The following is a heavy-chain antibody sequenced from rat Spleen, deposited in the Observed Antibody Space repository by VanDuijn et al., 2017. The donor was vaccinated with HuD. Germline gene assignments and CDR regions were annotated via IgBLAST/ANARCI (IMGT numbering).Heavy chain of an antibody. Sequence: QVQLKESGPGLVQPSQTLSLTCTVSGFSLASNGVSWVRQPPGKGLEWIAAISSGGSTYYNSALKSRLSISRDTSKSQVFLKMNSLQTEDTAIYFCARGAGSSDYWGQGVMVTVSS. D-gene: IGHD5-1*01. J-gene: IGHJ2*01. CDR3: ARGAGSSDY. V-gene: IGHV2S12*01. CDR1: GFSLASNG. CDR2: ISSGGST.